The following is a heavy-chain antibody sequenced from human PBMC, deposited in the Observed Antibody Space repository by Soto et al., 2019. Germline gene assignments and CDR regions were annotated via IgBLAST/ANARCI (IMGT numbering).Heavy chain of an antibody. D-gene: IGHD2-2*01. V-gene: IGHV3-11*01. CDR2: ISSSGSTI. CDR3: ARVFFDIVVVPAAQPTHDY. J-gene: IGHJ4*02. CDR1: GFTFSDYY. Sequence: PEGSLILSWAASGFTFSDYYMSWIRQAPGKGLEWVSYISSSGSTIYYADSVKGRFTISRDNAKNSLYLQMNSLRAEDTAVYYCARVFFDIVVVPAAQPTHDYWGQGTLVTVSS.